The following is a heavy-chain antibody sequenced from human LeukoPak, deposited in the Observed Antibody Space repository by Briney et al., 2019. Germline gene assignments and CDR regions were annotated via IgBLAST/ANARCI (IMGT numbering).Heavy chain of an antibody. CDR3: AKGSSMTIAARLNY. CDR1: GFTFSSYA. J-gene: IGHJ4*02. D-gene: IGHD6-6*01. CDR2: ISESGVTT. V-gene: IGHV3-23*01. Sequence: QPGGSLSLSCAASGFTFSSYAMSWVRQAPGKGLEWVSAISESGVTTYYADSVKGRFTISRDNSKNTLYLQVNSLRAEDTAVYYCAKGSSMTIAARLNYWGQGALVTVSS.